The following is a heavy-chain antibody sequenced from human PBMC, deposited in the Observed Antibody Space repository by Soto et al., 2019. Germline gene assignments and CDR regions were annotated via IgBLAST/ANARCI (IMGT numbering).Heavy chain of an antibody. V-gene: IGHV4-4*07. CDR2: IYTSGST. J-gene: IGHJ5*02. Sequence: SETLSLPCTVSGGSVSSYYWSWIREPAGKGLEWIGRIYTSGSTNYNPSLKSRVTMSVDTSKNQFSLTLSSVTAAYTAVYYCARHRRYSSSWDNWFDPWGQGTLVTVSS. CDR1: GGSVSSYY. CDR3: ARHRRYSSSWDNWFDP. D-gene: IGHD6-13*01.